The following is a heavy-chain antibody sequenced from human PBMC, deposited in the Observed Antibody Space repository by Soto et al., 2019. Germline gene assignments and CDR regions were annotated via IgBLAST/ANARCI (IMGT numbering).Heavy chain of an antibody. CDR2: IIPIFGTA. CDR3: ARSDFWSGYSPYYFDY. CDR1: GGTFSSSA. V-gene: IGHV1-69*13. Sequence: SVKVSCKASGGTFSSSAISWVRQAPGQGLEWMGGIIPIFGTANYAQKFQGRVTITADESTSTAYMELSSLRSEDTAVYYCARSDFWSGYSPYYFDYWGQGTLVTVSS. D-gene: IGHD3-3*01. J-gene: IGHJ4*02.